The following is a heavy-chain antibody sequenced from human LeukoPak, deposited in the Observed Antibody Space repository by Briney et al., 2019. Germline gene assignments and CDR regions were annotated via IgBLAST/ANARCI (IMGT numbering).Heavy chain of an antibody. CDR1: GFTFGSYA. D-gene: IGHD5-24*01. V-gene: IGHV3-23*01. J-gene: IGHJ4*02. Sequence: GGSLRLSCAASGFTFGSYAMSWVRQAPGKGLEWVSAISGSGGSTYYADSVKGRFTISRDNSKNTLYLQMNSLRAEDTAVYYCAKAVRWLQLTLFDYWGQGTLVTVSS. CDR2: ISGSGGST. CDR3: AKAVRWLQLTLFDY.